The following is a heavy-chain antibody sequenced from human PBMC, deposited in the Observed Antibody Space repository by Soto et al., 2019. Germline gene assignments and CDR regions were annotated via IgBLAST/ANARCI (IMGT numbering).Heavy chain of an antibody. J-gene: IGHJ6*02. CDR3: AREEDWSHYYYYGMDV. Sequence: GGSLRLSCAASGFTFSSYAMHWVRQAPGKGLEWVAVISYDGSNKYYADSVKGRFTISRDNSKNTLYLQMNSLRAEDTAVYYCAREEDWSHYYYYGMDVWGQGTTVTVSS. D-gene: IGHD3-3*01. CDR1: GFTFSSYA. CDR2: ISYDGSNK. V-gene: IGHV3-30-3*01.